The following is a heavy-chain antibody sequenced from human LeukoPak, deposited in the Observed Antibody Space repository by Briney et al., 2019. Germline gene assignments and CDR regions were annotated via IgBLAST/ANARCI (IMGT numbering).Heavy chain of an antibody. Sequence: PSETLSLTCAVSGYSISGGYYWAWIRQPPGKGLEWIGSIYHSGSTYYNPSLKSRVTISVDTSKNQLSLKLSSVTAADTAVYYCARQSDSSSCPFDYWGQGTLVTVSS. CDR1: GYSISGGYY. V-gene: IGHV4-38-2*01. CDR2: IYHSGST. CDR3: ARQSDSSSCPFDY. J-gene: IGHJ4*02. D-gene: IGHD6-13*01.